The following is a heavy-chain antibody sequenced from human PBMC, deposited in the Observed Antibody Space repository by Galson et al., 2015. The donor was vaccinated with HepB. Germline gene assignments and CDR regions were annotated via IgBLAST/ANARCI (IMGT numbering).Heavy chain of an antibody. V-gene: IGHV1-69*04. Sequence: SVKVSCKASGGAFSSYTISWVRQAPGQGLEWMGRIIPILGIANYAQKFQGRVTITADKSTSTAYMELSSLRSEDTAVYYCARDGGRGSYYRYEAFDIWGQGTMVTVSS. J-gene: IGHJ3*02. D-gene: IGHD1-26*01. CDR3: ARDGGRGSYYRYEAFDI. CDR2: IIPILGIA. CDR1: GGAFSSYT.